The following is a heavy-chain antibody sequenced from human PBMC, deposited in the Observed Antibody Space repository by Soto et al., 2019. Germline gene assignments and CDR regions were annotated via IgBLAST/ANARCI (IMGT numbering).Heavy chain of an antibody. CDR3: ARLAIFYQRAAMSDY. CDR1: GGSFSGYY. J-gene: IGHJ4*02. D-gene: IGHD6-25*01. V-gene: IGHV4-34*01. CDR2: INHSGST. Sequence: SETLSLTCAVYGGSFSGYYWSWIRQPPGKGLEWIGEINHSGSTNYNPSLKSRVTISVDTSKNQFSLKLSSVTADDTAVYYCARLAIFYQRAAMSDYSGQGTLVTVSS.